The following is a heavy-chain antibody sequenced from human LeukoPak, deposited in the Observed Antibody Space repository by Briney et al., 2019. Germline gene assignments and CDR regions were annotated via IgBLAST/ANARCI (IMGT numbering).Heavy chain of an antibody. V-gene: IGHV3-74*01. CDR1: GFTFSSSW. CDR3: VRALLGTSDY. CDR2: INPDGSTT. J-gene: IGHJ4*02. D-gene: IGHD7-27*01. Sequence: GGSLRLSCAASGFTFSSSWMHWVRQAPGKGLVWVSRINPDGSTTNYADSVKGRFTISRDNAKDMLYLLMNSLRVDDTAVYYCVRALLGTSDYWGQGTLVTVSS.